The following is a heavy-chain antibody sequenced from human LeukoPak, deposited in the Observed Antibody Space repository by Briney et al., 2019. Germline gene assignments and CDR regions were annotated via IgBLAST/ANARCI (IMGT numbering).Heavy chain of an antibody. V-gene: IGHV3-23*01. CDR3: AKVSWANYFDY. D-gene: IGHD6-13*01. CDR1: GFTFSSYA. CDR2: ISSSGGNT. Sequence: GGSLRLSCAASGFTFSSYAMSWVRQAPGKGLEWVSGISSSGGNTHYADSVRGRFTISRDNPKNTLYLQMNSLRAEDTAIYYCAKVSWANYFDYWGRGTLVTVSS. J-gene: IGHJ4*02.